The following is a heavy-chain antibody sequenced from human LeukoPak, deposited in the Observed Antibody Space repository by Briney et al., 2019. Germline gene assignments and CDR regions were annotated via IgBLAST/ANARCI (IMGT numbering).Heavy chain of an antibody. D-gene: IGHD6-13*01. CDR3: AREHAAAGNTDAFDI. CDR1: GGSVTSGNYY. CDR2: IYTNGGA. Sequence: PSQTLSLTCTVSGGSVTSGNYYWNWIRQPAGKGLEWIGRIYTNGGASYNPSLKSRVTISIDASKNQFSLKLSSLTAADTAVYYCAREHAAAGNTDAFDIWGQGTMVTVSS. V-gene: IGHV4-61*02. J-gene: IGHJ3*02.